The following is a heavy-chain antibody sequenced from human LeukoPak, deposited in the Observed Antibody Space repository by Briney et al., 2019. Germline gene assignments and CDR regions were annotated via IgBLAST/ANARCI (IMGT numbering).Heavy chain of an antibody. CDR1: GFTFSSYG. CDR3: AKDDYYDTSGHRD. CDR2: ITGSGGST. V-gene: IGHV3-23*01. Sequence: GGTLRLSCAASGFTFSSYGMSWVRQAPGKGLEWVSTITGSGGSTYYADSVKGRFTISRDTSKNTLYLQMNSLRAEDTAVYYCAKDDYYDTSGHRDWGQGTLVTVSS. D-gene: IGHD3-22*01. J-gene: IGHJ4*02.